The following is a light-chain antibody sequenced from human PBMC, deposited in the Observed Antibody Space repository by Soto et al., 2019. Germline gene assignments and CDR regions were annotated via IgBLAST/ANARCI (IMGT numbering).Light chain of an antibody. CDR3: SSYTSSSTLNWV. Sequence: QSVLTQPASVSGSPGQSITISCSGTSSDVGGYNYVSWYQQHPGKAPKLMIYEVSNRPSGVSNRFSGSKSGNTASLTISGLQAEDEADYYCSSYTSSSTLNWVFGGGTSSPS. V-gene: IGLV2-14*01. J-gene: IGLJ3*02. CDR2: EVS. CDR1: SSDVGGYNY.